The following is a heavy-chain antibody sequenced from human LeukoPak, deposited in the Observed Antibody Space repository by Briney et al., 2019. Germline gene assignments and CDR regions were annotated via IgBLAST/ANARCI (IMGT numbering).Heavy chain of an antibody. Sequence: ALVKVSCKASGYTFTSYGISWVRQAPGQGLEWMGWISAYNGNTNYAQKLQGRVTMTTDTSTSTAYMELRSLRSDDTAVYYCASGNYGSGSYYLIYWGQGTLVTVSS. J-gene: IGHJ4*02. CDR1: GYTFTSYG. D-gene: IGHD3-10*01. CDR3: ASGNYGSGSYYLIY. CDR2: ISAYNGNT. V-gene: IGHV1-18*01.